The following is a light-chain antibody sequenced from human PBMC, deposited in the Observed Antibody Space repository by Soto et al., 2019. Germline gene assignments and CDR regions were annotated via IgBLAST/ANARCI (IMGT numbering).Light chain of an antibody. J-gene: IGLJ2*01. V-gene: IGLV4-60*03. CDR3: ETWDSIPHVV. CDR1: SGHSSYI. Sequence: QLVLTQSSSASASLGSSVKLTCTLSSGHSSYIIAWHQQQPGKAPRYLMKLEGSGSYNQGSGVPDRFSGSSSGADRYLTIAILHSEDEAYYCWETWDSIPHVVFGGGTKLTVL. CDR2: LEGSGSY.